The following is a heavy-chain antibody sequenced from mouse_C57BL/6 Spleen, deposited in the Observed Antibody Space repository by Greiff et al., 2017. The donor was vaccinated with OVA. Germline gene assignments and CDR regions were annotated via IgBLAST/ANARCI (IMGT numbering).Heavy chain of an antibody. D-gene: IGHD2-5*01. Sequence: PGPGLVQPSQSLSITCTVPGFSLSSYGVHWVRQSPGKGLEWLGVIWRGGSTDYNAAFMSRLSITKDNSKSQVFFKMNSLQADDTAIYYCAKNRGDYSKTWFAYWGQGTLVTVSA. CDR1: GFSLSSYG. CDR3: AKNRGDYSKTWFAY. V-gene: IGHV2-5*01. CDR2: IWRGGST. J-gene: IGHJ3*01.